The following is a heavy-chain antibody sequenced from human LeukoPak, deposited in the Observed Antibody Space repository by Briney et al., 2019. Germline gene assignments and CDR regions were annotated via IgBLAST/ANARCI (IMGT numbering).Heavy chain of an antibody. D-gene: IGHD3-22*01. J-gene: IGHJ4*02. V-gene: IGHV3-74*01. Sequence: GGSLRLSCAASGFTFGSYWMHWVRQAPGKGLVWLSRTSSDESSTSYAESVKGRFTISRDNSKNTLYLQMNSLRAEDTAVYYCAKGVPYYYDSSGYYSYYFDYWGRGTLVTVSS. CDR3: AKGVPYYYDSSGYYSYYFDY. CDR1: GFTFGSYW. CDR2: TSSDESST.